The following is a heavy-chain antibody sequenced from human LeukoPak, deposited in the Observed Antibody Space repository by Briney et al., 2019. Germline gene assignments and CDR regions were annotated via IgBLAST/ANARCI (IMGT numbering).Heavy chain of an antibody. J-gene: IGHJ4*02. CDR1: GFSLSTSGMC. Sequence: SGPTLVNPTQTLTLTCTFSGFSLSTSGMCVSWIRQPPGKALEWLARIDWDDDKYYSTSLKTRLTISKDTSKNQVVLTMTNMDPVDTATYYCARIPSYGGYGPLSYYFDYWGQGTLVTVSS. D-gene: IGHD5-18*01. CDR3: ARIPSYGGYGPLSYYFDY. V-gene: IGHV2-70*11. CDR2: IDWDDDK.